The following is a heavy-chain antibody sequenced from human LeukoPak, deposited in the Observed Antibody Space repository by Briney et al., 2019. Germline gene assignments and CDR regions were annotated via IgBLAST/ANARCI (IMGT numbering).Heavy chain of an antibody. CDR1: GGSISSSSYY. D-gene: IGHD6-13*01. Sequence: SETLSLTCTVSGGSISSSSYYWGWIRQPPGKGLEWIGSIYYSGSTYYNPSLKSRVTISVDTSKNQFSLKLSSVTAADTAVYYCARQVLTYSSRDYFDYWGQGTLVTVSS. CDR3: ARQVLTYSSRDYFDY. CDR2: IYYSGST. J-gene: IGHJ4*02. V-gene: IGHV4-39*01.